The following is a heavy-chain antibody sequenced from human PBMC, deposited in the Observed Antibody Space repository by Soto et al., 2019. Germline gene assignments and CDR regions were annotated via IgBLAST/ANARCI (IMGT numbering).Heavy chain of an antibody. J-gene: IGHJ6*02. V-gene: IGHV3-30*18. Sequence: SLRLSCAASGFTFSSYGMHWVRQAPGKGLEWVAVTSYDGSNKYYADSVKGRFTISRDNSKNTLYLQMNSLRAEDTAVYYCAKAAYSSGWYPNPQYYGMDVWGQGTTVTVSS. CDR1: GFTFSSYG. D-gene: IGHD6-19*01. CDR3: AKAAYSSGWYPNPQYYGMDV. CDR2: TSYDGSNK.